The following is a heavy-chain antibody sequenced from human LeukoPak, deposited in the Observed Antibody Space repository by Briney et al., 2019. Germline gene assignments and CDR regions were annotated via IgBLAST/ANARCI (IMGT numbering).Heavy chain of an antibody. D-gene: IGHD2-2*01. V-gene: IGHV1-46*01. CDR2: INPSGGST. Sequence: ASVKVSCKASGYTFTSYYMHWVRQAPGKGLEWMGIINPSGGSTSYAQKFQGRVTRTRDMSTSTVYMELSSLRSEDTAVYYCARTSGGHYFDYWGQGTLVTVSS. CDR3: ARTSGGHYFDY. J-gene: IGHJ4*02. CDR1: GYTFTSYY.